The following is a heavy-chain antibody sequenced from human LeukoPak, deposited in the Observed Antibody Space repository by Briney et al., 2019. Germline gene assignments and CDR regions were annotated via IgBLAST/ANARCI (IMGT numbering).Heavy chain of an antibody. J-gene: IGHJ6*03. D-gene: IGHD3-16*01. V-gene: IGHV3-43D*03. CDR1: GFTFDDYA. CDR3: ATGGLRFTYYYYYMDV. CDR2: ISWDGGST. Sequence: GGSLRLSCAASGFTFDDYAMHWVRQAPGKGLEWVSLISWDGGSTYYADSVKGRFTISRDNSKNSLYLQMNSLRAEDTALYYCATGGLRFTYYYYYMDVWGKGTTVTVSS.